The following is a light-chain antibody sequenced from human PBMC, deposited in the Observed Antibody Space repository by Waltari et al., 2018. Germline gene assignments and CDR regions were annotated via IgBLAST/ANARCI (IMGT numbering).Light chain of an antibody. J-gene: IGLJ3*02. CDR3: AAWDDGLNAWV. V-gene: IGLV1-44*01. Sequence: QSVLTQTPSASGTPGQRVTISCSGSLSNIGVNHVNWYHQPAGAAPTLLISNTYQWPSGVPDRFYASKSGASASLAISGLQSEDEGDYHCAAWDDGLNAWVFGGGTKVTVL. CDR1: LSNIGVNH. CDR2: NTY.